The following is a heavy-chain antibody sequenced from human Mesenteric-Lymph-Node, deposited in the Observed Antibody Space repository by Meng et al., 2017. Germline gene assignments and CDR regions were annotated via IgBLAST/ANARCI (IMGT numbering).Heavy chain of an antibody. J-gene: IGHJ4*02. CDR3: ARTSLASWQPHYLDY. CDR2: ISYDGKNK. D-gene: IGHD3-10*01. CDR1: GFTLNSYA. Sequence: GGSLRLSCAASGFTLNSYAIHWVRQSPGKGLEWVAVISYDGKNKNYVDSVKGRFTISRDNSMVYLQMNSLTLEDTAVYYCARTSLASWQPHYLDYWGQGSLVTVSS. V-gene: IGHV3-30*01.